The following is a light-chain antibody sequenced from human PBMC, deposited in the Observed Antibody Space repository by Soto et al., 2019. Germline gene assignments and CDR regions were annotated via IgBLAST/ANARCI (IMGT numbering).Light chain of an antibody. CDR1: QSVSSSY. CDR3: QQYGSSPT. CDR2: GAS. J-gene: IGKJ3*01. V-gene: IGKV3-20*01. Sequence: EIVLTQSPGTLSLSPGERATLSCRASQSVSSSYLAWYQQKPGQAPRLLIYGASSRATGIPDRFSGSGSGTDFTITISRLEPEDVAVYYCQQYGSSPTFGPGTKVDIK.